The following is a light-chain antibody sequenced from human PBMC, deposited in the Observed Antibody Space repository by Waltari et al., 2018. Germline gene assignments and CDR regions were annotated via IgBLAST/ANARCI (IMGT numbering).Light chain of an antibody. CDR2: GAS. Sequence: EIVMTQSPGTLSLSPGERATLSCRASQTFRGRYIMWYQQKSGQAPRLLIQGASKSAAGLPDRFGGSGSWTDFTLTISTVEPADFAVYHCQHYGNSRWTFGQGT. J-gene: IGKJ1*01. V-gene: IGKV3-20*01. CDR1: QTFRGRY. CDR3: QHYGNSRWT.